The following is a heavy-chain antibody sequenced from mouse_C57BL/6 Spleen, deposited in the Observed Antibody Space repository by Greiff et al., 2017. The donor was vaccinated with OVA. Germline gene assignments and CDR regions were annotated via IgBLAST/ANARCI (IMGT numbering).Heavy chain of an antibody. Sequence: QVQLQQPGAELVKPGASVKMSCKASGYTFTSYWITWVKQRPGPGLVWIGDIYPGSGSTNYNEKFKSKATLTVDTSSSTAYMQLSSLTSEDSAVYYCARNNYYGSSYDYWGQGTTLTVSS. CDR1: GYTFTSYW. V-gene: IGHV1-55*01. J-gene: IGHJ2*01. D-gene: IGHD1-1*01. CDR3: ARNNYYGSSYDY. CDR2: IYPGSGST.